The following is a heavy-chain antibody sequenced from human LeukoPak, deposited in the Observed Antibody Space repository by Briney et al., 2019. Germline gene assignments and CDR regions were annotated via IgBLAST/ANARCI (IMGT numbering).Heavy chain of an antibody. Sequence: GGSLRLSCAAPGFTFDDYGMSWVRHAPGKGLEWVSGINWNGGSTGYADSVKGRFTISRDNAKNSLYLQMNSLRAEDTALYYCARVPNTAIPDYYMDVWGKGATVTVSS. CDR3: ARVPNTAIPDYYMDV. D-gene: IGHD5-18*01. CDR1: GFTFDDYG. J-gene: IGHJ6*03. CDR2: INWNGGST. V-gene: IGHV3-20*04.